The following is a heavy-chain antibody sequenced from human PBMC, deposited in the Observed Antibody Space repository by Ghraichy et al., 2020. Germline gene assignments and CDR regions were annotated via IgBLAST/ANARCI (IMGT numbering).Heavy chain of an antibody. J-gene: IGHJ5*02. CDR1: GGSISSYY. CDR2: IYYSGST. V-gene: IGHV4-59*01. D-gene: IGHD5-18*01. Sequence: ETLSLTCTVSGGSISSYYWSWIRQPPGKGLEWIGYIYYSGSTNYNPSLKSRVTISVDTSKNQFSLKLSSVTAADTAVYYCAREAMSWFDPWGQGTLVTVSS. CDR3: AREAMSWFDP.